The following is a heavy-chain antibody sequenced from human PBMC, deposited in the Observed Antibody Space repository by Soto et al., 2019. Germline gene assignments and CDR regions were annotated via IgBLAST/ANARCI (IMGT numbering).Heavy chain of an antibody. CDR1: GYSITAGGYY. V-gene: IGHV4-31*03. J-gene: IGHJ5*02. CDR2: FYSSGSI. Sequence: NPSETLSLTCFVSGYSITAGGYYWSWIRHHPGKGLGWIGSFYSSGSIIYNPSLRSRVSISGDTSSNQFSMSLTSVTAADTARYYCARMYSSGSGWFHPWGQGTLVTVS. D-gene: IGHD6-19*01. CDR3: ARMYSSGSGWFHP.